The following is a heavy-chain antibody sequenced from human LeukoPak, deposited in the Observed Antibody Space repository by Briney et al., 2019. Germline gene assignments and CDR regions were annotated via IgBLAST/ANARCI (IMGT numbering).Heavy chain of an antibody. Sequence: ASVKVSFKASGYTFTSYGISWVRQAPGQGLEWMGWISAYNGNTNYAQKLQGRVTMTTDTSTSTAYMELRSLRSDDTAVYYCARCIAARRYFQGELDYWGQGTLVTVSS. CDR1: GYTFTSYG. D-gene: IGHD6-6*01. CDR2: ISAYNGNT. CDR3: ARCIAARRYFQGELDY. V-gene: IGHV1-18*01. J-gene: IGHJ4*02.